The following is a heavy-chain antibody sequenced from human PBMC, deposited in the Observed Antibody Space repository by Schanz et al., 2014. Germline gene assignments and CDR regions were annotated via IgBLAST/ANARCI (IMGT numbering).Heavy chain of an antibody. J-gene: IGHJ3*02. Sequence: VQLVESGGGVVQPGRSLRLSCAASGFTFSSYWMHWVRQVPGKGLVWVSRIKSDGSSTSYADSVTGRFTISRDNAKNTLYLQMNTLRAEDTAVYYCARKMKLGVYGGKGHDSLDIWGQGTMVTVSS. CDR2: IKSDGSST. CDR3: ARKMKLGVYGGKGHDSLDI. D-gene: IGHD4-17*01. CDR1: GFTFSSYW. V-gene: IGHV3-74*02.